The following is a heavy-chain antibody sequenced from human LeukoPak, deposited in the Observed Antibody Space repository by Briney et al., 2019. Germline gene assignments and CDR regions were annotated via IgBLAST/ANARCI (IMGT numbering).Heavy chain of an antibody. J-gene: IGHJ6*02. CDR1: GYSFTNYW. CDR2: IYPGHSDT. Sequence: GESLKISCTGSGYSFTNYWIGWVRQMPGKVLEWMGIIYPGHSDTRYSPSFQGQVTIPVDKSISTAYLQWSSLKATDTAMYYCARRSPDYGMDVWGQGTTVTVSS. D-gene: IGHD2-15*01. V-gene: IGHV5-51*01. CDR3: ARRSPDYGMDV.